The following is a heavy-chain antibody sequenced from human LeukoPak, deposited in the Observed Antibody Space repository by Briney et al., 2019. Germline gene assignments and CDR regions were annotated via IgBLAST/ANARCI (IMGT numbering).Heavy chain of an antibody. CDR3: AKGPQVGVYYFDY. Sequence: GGSLRLSCAASGFTFDDYAMHWVRQAPGKGLEWVSGISWNSGSIGYADSVKGRFTISRDNAKNTLYLQMNSLRAEDTAVYYCAKGPQVGVYYFDYWGQGTLVTVSS. D-gene: IGHD1-26*01. J-gene: IGHJ4*02. V-gene: IGHV3-9*01. CDR2: ISWNSGSI. CDR1: GFTFDDYA.